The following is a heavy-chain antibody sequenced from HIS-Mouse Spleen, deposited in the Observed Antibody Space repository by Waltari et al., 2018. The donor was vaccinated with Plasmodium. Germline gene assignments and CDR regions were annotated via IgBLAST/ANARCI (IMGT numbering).Heavy chain of an antibody. CDR3: AKDIRQWLAGDY. D-gene: IGHD6-19*01. CDR2: ISWNSCSI. CDR1: GFTFDDYA. J-gene: IGHJ4*02. V-gene: IGHV3-9*01. Sequence: EVQLVESGGGLVPPGRSLRLSCGATGFTFDDYAKHWVRQAPGKGLEWVSGISWNSCSIGYADSVKGRFTISRNNAKNSLYLQMNSLRAEDTALYYCAKDIRQWLAGDYWGQGTLVTVSS.